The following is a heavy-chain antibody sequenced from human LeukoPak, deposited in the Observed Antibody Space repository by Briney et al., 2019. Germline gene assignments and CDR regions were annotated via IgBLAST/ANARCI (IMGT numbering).Heavy chain of an antibody. V-gene: IGHV4-59*01. D-gene: IGHD5-24*01. CDR2: IYCSGST. CDR1: GGSISSYY. Sequence: SETLSLTCTVSGGSISSYYWSWIRQPPGKGLEHIVYIYCSGSTHYNPSLNSRVTISVDTSKNQLSLKRSSVTAADTAVYYCARDRDGYDAFDIWGQGTMVTVSS. J-gene: IGHJ3*02. CDR3: ARDRDGYDAFDI.